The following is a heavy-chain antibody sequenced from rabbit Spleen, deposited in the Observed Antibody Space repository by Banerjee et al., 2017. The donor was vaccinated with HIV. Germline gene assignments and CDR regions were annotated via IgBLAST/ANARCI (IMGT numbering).Heavy chain of an antibody. Sequence: LEESGGGLVKPGGTLTLTCTVSGFSFSSHWICWVRQAPGKGLEWIACIDISDGDTDYANLPKGRFTISKTSSTTVTLQMTSLTAADTATYFCARNYVNAFDPWGPGTLVTVS. D-gene: IGHD1-1*01. J-gene: IGHJ2*01. CDR1: GFSFSSHW. V-gene: IGHV1S45*01. CDR2: IDISDGDT. CDR3: ARNYVNAFDP.